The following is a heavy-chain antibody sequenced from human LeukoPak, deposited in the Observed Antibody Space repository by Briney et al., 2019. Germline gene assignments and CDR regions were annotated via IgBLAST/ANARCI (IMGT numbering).Heavy chain of an antibody. CDR2: ISSSSYI. J-gene: IGHJ3*02. V-gene: IGHV3-21*01. CDR3: ARYYYGSGSYSRNNQPDAFDI. D-gene: IGHD3-10*01. CDR1: GFTFSSYS. Sequence: GGSLRLSCAASGFTFSSYSMNWVRQAPGKGLEWVSSISSSSYIYYADSVKGRFTISRDNAKNSLYLQMNSLRAEDTAVYYCARYYYGSGSYSRNNQPDAFDIWGQGTMVTVSS.